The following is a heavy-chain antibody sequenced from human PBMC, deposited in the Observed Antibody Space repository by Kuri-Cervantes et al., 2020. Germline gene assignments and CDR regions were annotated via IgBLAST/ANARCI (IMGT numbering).Heavy chain of an antibody. CDR2: IWYDGSNK. D-gene: IGHD6-13*01. CDR3: SRDGGRSTIAPADPFDY. J-gene: IGHJ4*02. CDR1: GFTFSSYG. V-gene: IGHV3-33*01. Sequence: GESLKISCAASGFTFSSYGMHWVRQAPGKGLEWVAVIWYDGSNKYYADSVKGRFTISRDNSKNTLYLQMNSLRAEDTAVYYCSRDGGRSTIAPADPFDYWGQGTLVTVSS.